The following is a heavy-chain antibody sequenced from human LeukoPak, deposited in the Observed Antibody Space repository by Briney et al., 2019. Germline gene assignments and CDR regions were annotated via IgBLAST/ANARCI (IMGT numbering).Heavy chain of an antibody. Sequence: GGSLRLSCAVSGFTVSSNYMSWVRQAPGKGLEWVSVIYSGGTTFYADSVKGRFIISRDSSKNTLFLQMNSLRAEDTAVYYCARDSSGSLHGAFDIWGRGTMVTVSS. J-gene: IGHJ3*02. V-gene: IGHV3-53*01. CDR3: ARDSSGSLHGAFDI. CDR2: IYSGGTT. D-gene: IGHD1-26*01. CDR1: GFTVSSNY.